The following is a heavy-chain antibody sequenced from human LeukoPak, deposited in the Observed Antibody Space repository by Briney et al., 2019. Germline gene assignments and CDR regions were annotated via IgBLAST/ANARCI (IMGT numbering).Heavy chain of an antibody. J-gene: IGHJ6*02. Sequence: GGSLRLSCAASGFTFSSYEMNWVRQAPGKGLEWVSYISSSGSTIYYADSVKGRFTISRDNAKNSLYLQMNSLRAEDTAVYYCERDHYGSGSYPPRYGMDVWGQGTTVTVSS. V-gene: IGHV3-48*03. CDR3: ERDHYGSGSYPPRYGMDV. CDR2: ISSSGSTI. CDR1: GFTFSSYE. D-gene: IGHD3-10*01.